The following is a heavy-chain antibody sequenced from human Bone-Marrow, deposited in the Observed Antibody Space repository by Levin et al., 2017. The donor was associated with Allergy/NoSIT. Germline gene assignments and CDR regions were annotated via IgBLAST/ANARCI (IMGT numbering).Heavy chain of an antibody. D-gene: IGHD1-1*01. Sequence: SQTLSLTCVISGDSVSDNSATWNWIRQSPSRGLEWLGRTYYRSTWLNDYAASVKGRITINPDTSKNQFSLHLNSVSPEDTAVYYCAKDSGDGLDRLDSWGQGTLVTVSS. CDR2: TYYRSTWLN. CDR1: GDSVSDNSAT. J-gene: IGHJ5*01. V-gene: IGHV6-1*01. CDR3: AKDSGDGLDRLDS.